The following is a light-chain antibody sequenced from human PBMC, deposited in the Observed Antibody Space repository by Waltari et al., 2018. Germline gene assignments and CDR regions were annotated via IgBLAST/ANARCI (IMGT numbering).Light chain of an antibody. J-gene: IGKJ1*01. CDR1: QDIRND. Sequence: AIQMTQSPSSLSASVGDRITITCRASQDIRNDVGWYQQKPGEAPKLLIDAASILQSGGPSNVSGSGSGTDFTLTISSLQPEDFATYYCRQDYNYPRTFGQGTKVEIK. CDR3: RQDYNYPRT. CDR2: AAS. V-gene: IGKV1-6*01.